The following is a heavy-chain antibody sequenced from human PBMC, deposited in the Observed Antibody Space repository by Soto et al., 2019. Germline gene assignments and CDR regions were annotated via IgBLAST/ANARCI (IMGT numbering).Heavy chain of an antibody. J-gene: IGHJ4*01. CDR1: GHTFTGHH. Sequence: QVQMVQSGAEVKKLGASVKVSCKASGHTFTGHHMHWVRQAPGQGLEWMGLIDLDIGDTKSTQKFQGRITSTSDTSITTAYMEQRGLRSDQTAVYYCDHKPTGTGGFDNKCHRTLVNVS. CDR2: IDLDIGDT. V-gene: IGHV1-2*02. CDR3: DHKPTGTGGFDN. D-gene: IGHD7-27*01.